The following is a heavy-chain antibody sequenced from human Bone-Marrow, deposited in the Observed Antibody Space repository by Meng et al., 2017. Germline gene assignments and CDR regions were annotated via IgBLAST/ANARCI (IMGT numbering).Heavy chain of an antibody. Sequence: EVQLVESGGGLVKPGGSLRLSCVGSGLSFTDAWMSWVRQAPGKGLEWVGRIKRNSDGGTIDYAAPVKGRFTISRDDSKNTLYLQMDSLITEDTAVYFCATGAAAADHWGQGTLVTVSS. D-gene: IGHD6-13*01. V-gene: IGHV3-15*01. J-gene: IGHJ4*02. CDR2: IKRNSDGGTI. CDR1: GLSFTDAW. CDR3: ATGAAAADH.